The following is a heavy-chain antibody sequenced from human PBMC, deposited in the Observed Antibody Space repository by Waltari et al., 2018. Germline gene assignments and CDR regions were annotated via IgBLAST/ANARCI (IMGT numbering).Heavy chain of an antibody. V-gene: IGHV4-39*07. D-gene: IGHD6-13*01. CDR2: IYYSGST. CDR3: ARVAGNFDY. J-gene: IGHJ4*02. Sequence: QLQLQESGPGLVKPSETLSLTCTVSGGSISSSSYYWGWIRQPPGKGLGGIGSIYYSGSTYYNPSLKSRVTISVDTSKNQFSLKLSSVTAADTAVYYCARVAGNFDYWGQGTLVTVSS. CDR1: GGSISSSSYY.